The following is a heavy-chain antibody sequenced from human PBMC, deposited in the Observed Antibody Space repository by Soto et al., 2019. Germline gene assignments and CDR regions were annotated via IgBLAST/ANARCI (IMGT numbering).Heavy chain of an antibody. Sequence: GGSLRLSCAASGFTFSSYAMHWVRQAPGKGLGWVAVISYDGSNKYYADSVKGRFTISRDNSKNTLYLQMNSLRAEDTAVYYCARDGGAARPRYYYYYYGMDVWGQGTTVTVSS. CDR3: ARDGGAARPRYYYYYYGMDV. CDR1: GFTFSSYA. CDR2: ISYDGSNK. J-gene: IGHJ6*02. D-gene: IGHD6-6*01. V-gene: IGHV3-30-3*01.